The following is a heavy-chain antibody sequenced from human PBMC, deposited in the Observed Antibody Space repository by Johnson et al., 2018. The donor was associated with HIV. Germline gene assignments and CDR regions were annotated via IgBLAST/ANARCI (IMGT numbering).Heavy chain of an antibody. D-gene: IGHD4-23*01. CDR3: TTDYHAVFGGFDS. J-gene: IGHJ3*02. CDR2: ISYDGSNK. CDR1: GFTFSSYA. V-gene: IGHV3-30*04. Sequence: QVQLVESGGGVVQPGRSLRLSCAASGFTFSSYAMHWVRQAPGKGLEWVAVISYDGSNKYYADSVKGRFTISRDNSMHTMYLQMNSLRAEDTAVYYCTTDYHAVFGGFDSWGQGTMVTVAS.